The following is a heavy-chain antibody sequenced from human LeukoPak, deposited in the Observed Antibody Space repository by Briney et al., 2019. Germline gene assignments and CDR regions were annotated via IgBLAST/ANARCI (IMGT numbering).Heavy chain of an antibody. CDR1: GFTFSSYA. CDR3: AKASLRYFDWLFDY. CDR2: ISGSGGST. J-gene: IGHJ4*02. V-gene: IGHV3-23*01. Sequence: GGSLRLSCAASGFTFSSYAMGWVRQAPGKGLEWVSAISGSGGSTYYADSVKGRFTISRDNSKNTLHLQMNSLRAEDTAVYYCAKASLRYFDWLFDYWGQGTLVTVSS. D-gene: IGHD3-9*01.